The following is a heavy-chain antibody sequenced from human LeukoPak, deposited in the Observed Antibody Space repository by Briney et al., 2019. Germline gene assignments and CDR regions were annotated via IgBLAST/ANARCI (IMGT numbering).Heavy chain of an antibody. D-gene: IGHD5-24*01. V-gene: IGHV4-59*01. CDR3: ARGPVRGDGYDY. CDR2: IYYSGST. Sequence: SETLSLTCTVSGGSISSYYWSWIRQPPGKGLEWIGYIYYSGSTNYNPSLKSRVTISVDTSKNQFSLKLSSVTAADTAVYYCARGPVRGDGYDYWGQGTLVTVSS. J-gene: IGHJ4*02. CDR1: GGSISSYY.